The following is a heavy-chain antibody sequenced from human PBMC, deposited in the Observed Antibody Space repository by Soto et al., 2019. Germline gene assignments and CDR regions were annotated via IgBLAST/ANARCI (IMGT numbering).Heavy chain of an antibody. CDR1: GGTFSSYA. Sequence: QVQLVQSGAEVKKPGSLVKVSCKASGGTFSSYAISWVRQAPGQGFEWMGGIIPIFGTANYAQKFQGRVTITADESTSTAYMELSSLRSEDTAVYYCARRDLKNYGMDVWGQGTTVTVSS. CDR3: ARRDLKNYGMDV. CDR2: IIPIFGTA. D-gene: IGHD3-3*01. J-gene: IGHJ6*02. V-gene: IGHV1-69*01.